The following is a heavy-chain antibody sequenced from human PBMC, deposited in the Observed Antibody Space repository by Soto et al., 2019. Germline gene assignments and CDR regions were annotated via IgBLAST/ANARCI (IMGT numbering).Heavy chain of an antibody. J-gene: IGHJ4*02. D-gene: IGHD3-22*01. CDR3: AKNPGYYYDSTGYHFDY. V-gene: IGHV3-23*01. CDR1: EFTFSNYA. Sequence: PGRSLRLSCAASEFTFSNYAMSWVRQAPGKGLEWVSAISYGGGTTYYADSVKGRFTISRDNSKNTLYLQMNSLRAEDTAVYYCAKNPGYYYDSTGYHFDYWGQGTLVTVSS. CDR2: ISYGGGTT.